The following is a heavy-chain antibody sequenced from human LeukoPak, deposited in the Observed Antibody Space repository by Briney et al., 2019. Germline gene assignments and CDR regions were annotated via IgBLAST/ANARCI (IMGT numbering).Heavy chain of an antibody. CDR3: ARGGVVVAAIDAFDI. CDR1: GFTVSSNF. J-gene: IGHJ3*02. D-gene: IGHD2-15*01. V-gene: IGHV3-66*01. CDR2: IYSGGST. Sequence: GGSLRLSCAASGFTVSSNFMSWVRQAPGKGLEWVSLIYSGGSTYYADSVKGRFTISRDISKNTLFLQLNSLRAGDTAVYYCARGGVVVAAIDAFDIWGQGTLVTVSS.